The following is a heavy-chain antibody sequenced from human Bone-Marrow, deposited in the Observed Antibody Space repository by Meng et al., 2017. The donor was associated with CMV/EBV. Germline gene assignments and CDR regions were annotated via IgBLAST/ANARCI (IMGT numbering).Heavy chain of an antibody. Sequence: SVKVSCKASGYTFTSYGISWVRQAPGQGLEWMGWISAYNGNTNYAQKLQGRVTMTTDTSTSTAHMELRSLRSDDTAVYYCARVDDFWSGYYGYWGQGKRVTGSS. J-gene: IGHJ4*02. CDR3: ARVDDFWSGYYGY. D-gene: IGHD3-3*01. CDR2: ISAYNGNT. V-gene: IGHV1-18*01. CDR1: GYTFTSYG.